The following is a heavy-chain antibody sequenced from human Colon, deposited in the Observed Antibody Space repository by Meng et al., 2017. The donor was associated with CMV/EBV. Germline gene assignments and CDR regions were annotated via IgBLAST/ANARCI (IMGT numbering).Heavy chain of an antibody. V-gene: IGHV4-34*01. CDR2: IHPGGWT. J-gene: IGHJ4*02. CDR1: GGSFSGFH. Sequence: LSLPCAVYGGSFSGFHCTWIRQPPGKGLEWIGEIHPGGWTNYNPSLKSRVTMSIDTSKNQFSLKVNSVTAADTAVYFCVRAMNEEINWGQGTLVTVSS. CDR3: VRAMNEEIN. D-gene: IGHD5-24*01.